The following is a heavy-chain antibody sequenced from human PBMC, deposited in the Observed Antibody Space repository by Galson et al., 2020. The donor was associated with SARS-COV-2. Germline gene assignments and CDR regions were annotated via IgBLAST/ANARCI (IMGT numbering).Heavy chain of an antibody. CDR2: IWYDGSNR. CDR1: GFTFSSYG. J-gene: IGHJ4*02. CDR3: ARENYYGSSGYERAFDS. Sequence: GGSLRLSCAASGFTFSSYGMHWVRQAPGKGLEWVAVIWYDGSNRLYADSVKVRFTISRDNSKNTLYLQMNSLRAEDTADYYCARENYYGSSGYERAFDSWGQGTLVTVSS. V-gene: IGHV3-33*01. D-gene: IGHD3-22*01.